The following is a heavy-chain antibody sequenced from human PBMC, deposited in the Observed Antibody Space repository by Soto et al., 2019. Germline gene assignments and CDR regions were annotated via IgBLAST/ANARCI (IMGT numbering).Heavy chain of an antibody. Sequence: VQLVESGGGVVQPGRSLRLSCAASGFTFSTYGMHWVRQAPGKGLEWVAVIWYDGSSKYYEDSVKGRFTISRDNSKNTLYLHMNSLRVEDTAVYHCAGDGGWLRLNNWFDPWGQGTLVTVSS. D-gene: IGHD5-12*01. J-gene: IGHJ5*02. CDR3: AGDGGWLRLNNWFDP. CDR2: IWYDGSSK. V-gene: IGHV3-33*01. CDR1: GFTFSTYG.